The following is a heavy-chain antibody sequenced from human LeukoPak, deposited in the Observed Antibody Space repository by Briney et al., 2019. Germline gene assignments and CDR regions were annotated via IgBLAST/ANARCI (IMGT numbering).Heavy chain of an antibody. CDR3: AKGLGYPRLHWFDP. D-gene: IGHD6-25*01. Sequence: GGSVRLSCAASGFTFSSYAMSWVRQAPGKGLEWVSAISGSGGSTYYADSVKGRFTISRDNSKNTLYLQMNSLRAEDTAVYYCAKGLGYPRLHWFDPWGQGTLVTVSS. CDR1: GFTFSSYA. J-gene: IGHJ5*02. CDR2: ISGSGGST. V-gene: IGHV3-23*01.